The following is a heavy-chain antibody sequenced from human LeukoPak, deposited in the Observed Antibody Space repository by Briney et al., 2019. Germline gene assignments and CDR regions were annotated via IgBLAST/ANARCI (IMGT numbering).Heavy chain of an antibody. CDR2: IRVSDGAR. CDR1: GFTFPTYA. D-gene: IGHD1-26*01. J-gene: IGHJ6*02. Sequence: QTGGSLRLSCVASGFTFPTYAMMWVRQAPGKGLEWVSSIRVSDGARFYADSVKGRFTISRDNSKNTLYLQMNSLRAEDTAVYYCARSRSAYYYYGMDVWGQGTTVTVSS. V-gene: IGHV3-23*01. CDR3: ARSRSAYYYYGMDV.